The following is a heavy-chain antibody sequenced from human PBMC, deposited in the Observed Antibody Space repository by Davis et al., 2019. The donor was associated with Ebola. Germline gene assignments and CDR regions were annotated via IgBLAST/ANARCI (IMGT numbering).Heavy chain of an antibody. CDR3: ARDYFYYDSSGYGYYYGMDV. Sequence: GGSLRLSCAASGFTFSSYSMNWVRQAPGKGLEWVSYISSSSSTIYYADSVKGRFTISRDNAKNSLYLQMNSLRAEDTAVYYCARDYFYYDSSGYGYYYGMDVWGQGTTVTVSS. D-gene: IGHD3-22*01. CDR1: GFTFSSYS. V-gene: IGHV3-48*01. CDR2: ISSSSSTI. J-gene: IGHJ6*02.